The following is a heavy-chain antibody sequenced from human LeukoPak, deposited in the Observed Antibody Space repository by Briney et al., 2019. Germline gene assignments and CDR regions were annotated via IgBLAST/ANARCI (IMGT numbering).Heavy chain of an antibody. D-gene: IGHD2-2*01. V-gene: IGHV3-23*01. CDR1: GFTFSSCA. Sequence: TGGSLRLSCAASGFTFSSCAMSWVRQAPGKGLEWVSAISGSGGRTYYADSVKGRFTLSRDHSKNTLYLQMNSVRAEDTAVYYFARPPGPGECTCTSCGEGYFDCWGQGTLATVSS. CDR2: ISGSGGRT. CDR3: ARPPGPGECTCTSCGEGYFDC. J-gene: IGHJ4*02.